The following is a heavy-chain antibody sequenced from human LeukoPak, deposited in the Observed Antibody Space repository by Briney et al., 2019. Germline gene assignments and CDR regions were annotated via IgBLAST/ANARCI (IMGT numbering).Heavy chain of an antibody. CDR2: INPNSGGT. CDR1: GYTFTGYY. Sequence: ASVKVSCKASGYTFTGYYMHWVRQAPGQGLEWMGWINPNSGGTNYAQKFQGRVTMTRDTSISTAYMELSRLRSDDTAVYYCARDIGYYDSSGYYFLWYFDLWGRGTLVTVSS. J-gene: IGHJ2*01. D-gene: IGHD3-22*01. V-gene: IGHV1-2*02. CDR3: ARDIGYYDSSGYYFLWYFDL.